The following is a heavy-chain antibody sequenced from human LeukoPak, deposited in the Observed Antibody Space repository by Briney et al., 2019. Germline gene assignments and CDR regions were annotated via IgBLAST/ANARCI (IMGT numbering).Heavy chain of an antibody. CDR1: GGSISGYY. V-gene: IGHV4-59*08. J-gene: IGHJ4*02. CDR2: IYYSGST. D-gene: IGHD6-13*01. CDR3: ARNTAALSHTTI. Sequence: SETLSLTCTVSGGSISGYYWSWIRQPPGKGLGWIVYIYYSGSTNYKPSLKSRVTISVDTSKNQFSLKLSSVTAADTAVYYCARNTAALSHTTIWGQGTLVTVFS.